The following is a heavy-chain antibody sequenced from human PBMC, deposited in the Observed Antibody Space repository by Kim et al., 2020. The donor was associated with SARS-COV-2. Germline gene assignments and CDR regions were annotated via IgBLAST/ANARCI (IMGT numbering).Heavy chain of an antibody. CDR2: VYYNGNT. D-gene: IGHD6-19*01. V-gene: IGHV4-39*01. CDR3: ARLIPSGWYLDY. CDR1: GGSISSSSYY. J-gene: IGHJ4*02. Sequence: SETLSLTCTVSGGSISSSSYYWGWIRQSPGRGLEWIGSVYYNGNTYYNPSLKSRLTISVYTSKNPFSLDLNSVTAADTTVYYCARLIPSGWYLDYWGQGTLVTVSS.